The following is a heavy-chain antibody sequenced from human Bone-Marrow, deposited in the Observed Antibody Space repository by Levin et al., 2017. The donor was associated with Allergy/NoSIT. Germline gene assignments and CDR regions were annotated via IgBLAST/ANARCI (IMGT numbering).Heavy chain of an antibody. V-gene: IGHV3-48*02. CDR1: GFTFRHYT. Sequence: SLRLSCVASGFTFRHYTMNWVRQAPGKGLEWVSCITSSGDSTYYADSVKGRFTISRDNAKNSLYLQLNRLRDEDTAMYYCARDPARGYYDSSGYSGDHWGQGTLVTVSS. CDR3: ARDPARGYYDSSGYSGDH. J-gene: IGHJ4*02. D-gene: IGHD3-22*01. CDR2: ITSSGDST.